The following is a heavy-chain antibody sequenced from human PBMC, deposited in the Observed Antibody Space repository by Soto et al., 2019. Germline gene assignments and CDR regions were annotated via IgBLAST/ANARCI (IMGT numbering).Heavy chain of an antibody. CDR2: VSSSNSTI. CDR3: ARDRGYSYGKSYDD. V-gene: IGHV3-48*02. Sequence: PGGSLRLSCAASEFTFSSYSMNWVRQAPGKGLEWISYVSSSNSTIYYADSVRGRFTISRDNAKNSLYLQMNSLRDEDTAVYYCARDRGYSYGKSYDDWGKGTLVTVDS. J-gene: IGHJ4*02. CDR1: EFTFSSYS. D-gene: IGHD5-18*01.